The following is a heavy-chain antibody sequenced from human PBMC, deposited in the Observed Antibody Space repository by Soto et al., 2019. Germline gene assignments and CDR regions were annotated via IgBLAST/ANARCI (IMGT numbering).Heavy chain of an antibody. CDR2: INPNTGGT. V-gene: IGHV1-2*02. CDR3: ARGYCSGGSCYGAYFYYTMDV. Sequence: QVQLVQSGAEVKKPGASVKVSCKASGNTFTDFYMHWVRQAPGQGLDWMGWINPNTGGTHYAQKLQGRVTMTRETSINTAYMELSRLRSDDTAVYYCARGYCSGGSCYGAYFYYTMDVWGQGTPVTVSS. D-gene: IGHD2-15*01. J-gene: IGHJ6*02. CDR1: GNTFTDFY.